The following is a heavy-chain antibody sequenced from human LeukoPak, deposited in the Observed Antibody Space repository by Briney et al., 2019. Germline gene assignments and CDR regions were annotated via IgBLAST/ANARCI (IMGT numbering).Heavy chain of an antibody. CDR2: INPNSGGR. CDR1: GDTCTSYC. Sequence: GAAVKVSCKASGDTCTSYCRHGGRQAPGQGGEGRGRINPNSGGRNYAQKCQGRETITRDTSISTAYMEVGRLRSDDPPVYYCARGLRFLEWLSWGKFDYWGQGTLVTVSS. J-gene: IGHJ4*02. V-gene: IGHV1-2*06. D-gene: IGHD3-3*01. CDR3: ARGLRFLEWLSWGKFDY.